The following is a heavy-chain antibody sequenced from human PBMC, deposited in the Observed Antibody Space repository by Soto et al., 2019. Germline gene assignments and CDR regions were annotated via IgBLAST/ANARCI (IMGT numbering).Heavy chain of an antibody. Sequence: EVQLVETGGGLIQPGGSLRLSCAASGFTVSSNYMSWVRQAPGKGLEWVSVIYSGGSTYYADSVKGRFTISRDNSKNTLYLQMNSLRAEDTAVSYCASDGLYESSGYYDYWGQGTLVTVSS. CDR1: GFTVSSNY. D-gene: IGHD3-22*01. CDR3: ASDGLYESSGYYDY. V-gene: IGHV3-53*02. CDR2: IYSGGST. J-gene: IGHJ4*02.